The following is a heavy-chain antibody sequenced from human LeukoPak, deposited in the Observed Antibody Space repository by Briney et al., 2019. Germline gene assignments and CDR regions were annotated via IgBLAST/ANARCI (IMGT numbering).Heavy chain of an antibody. V-gene: IGHV4-4*07. D-gene: IGHD5/OR15-5a*01. J-gene: IGHJ5*02. CDR3: ARDSSVWNWFDP. CDR1: GGSISSYY. CDR2: TYTSGST. Sequence: SETLSLTCTVSGGSISSYYWSWIRRPAGKGLEWIGRTYTSGSTNYNPSLKSRVTMSVDTSKNQFSLKLSSVTAADTAVYYCARDSSVWNWFDPWGQGTLVTVSS.